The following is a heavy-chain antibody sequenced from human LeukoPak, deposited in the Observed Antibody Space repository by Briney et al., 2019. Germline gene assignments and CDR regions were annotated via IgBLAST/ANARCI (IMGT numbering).Heavy chain of an antibody. CDR2: MNPNSGNT. J-gene: IGHJ5*02. CDR3: ARVRTRRWFDP. D-gene: IGHD1-14*01. Sequence: ASVKVSCKASGYTFTSYDINWVGHATGQGLEWMGWMNPNSGNTGYAQKFQGRVTMTRNTSISTAYMELSSLRSEDTAVYYCARVRTRRWFDPWGQGTLVTVSS. CDR1: GYTFTSYD. V-gene: IGHV1-8*01.